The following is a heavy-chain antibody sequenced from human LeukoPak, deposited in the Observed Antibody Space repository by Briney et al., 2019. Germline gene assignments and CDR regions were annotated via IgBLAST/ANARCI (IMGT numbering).Heavy chain of an antibody. CDR2: ISAYNGNT. D-gene: IGHD2-2*01. CDR1: GYTFTSYG. V-gene: IGHV1-18*01. CDR3: ARAIQTNQYCSSTSCPGFYFDY. J-gene: IGHJ4*02. Sequence: ASVKVSCKASGYTFTSYGISWVRQAPGQGLEWMGWISAYNGNTNYAQKLQGRVTMTTDTSTSTAYMELRSLRSDDTAVYYCARAIQTNQYCSSTSCPGFYFDYWGQGTLVTVSS.